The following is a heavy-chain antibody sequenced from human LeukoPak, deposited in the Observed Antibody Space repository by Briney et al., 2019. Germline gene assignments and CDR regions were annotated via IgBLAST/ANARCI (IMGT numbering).Heavy chain of an antibody. D-gene: IGHD3-10*01. J-gene: IGHJ6*03. CDR3: ARAPGSYYMDV. V-gene: IGHV3-23*01. Sequence: GGSLRLSCAASGFTFSSYAMSWVRQAPGKGLEWVSAISGSGGSTYYADSVKGRFTISRDNAKNSLYLQMNSLRAEDTAVYYCARAPGSYYMDVWGKGTTVTVSS. CDR1: GFTFSSYA. CDR2: ISGSGGST.